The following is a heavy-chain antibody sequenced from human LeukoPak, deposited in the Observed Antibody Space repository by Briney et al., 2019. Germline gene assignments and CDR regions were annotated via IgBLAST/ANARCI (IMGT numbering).Heavy chain of an antibody. J-gene: IGHJ4*02. D-gene: IGHD6-19*01. Sequence: SQTLSLTCTVSGGSISSGDYYWSWIRQPPGKGLEWIGYIYYSGSTYYNPSLKSRVTISVDTSKNQLSLKVISLDTAIMHVYYSARGEAVNLLHYWGQGTLVTVSS. V-gene: IGHV4-30-4*08. CDR1: GGSISSGDYY. CDR2: IYYSGST. CDR3: ARGEAVNLLHY.